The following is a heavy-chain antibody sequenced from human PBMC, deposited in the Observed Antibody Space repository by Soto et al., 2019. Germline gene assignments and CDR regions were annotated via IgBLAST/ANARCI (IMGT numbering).Heavy chain of an antibody. CDR2: ITPSSSYM. V-gene: IGHV3-21*01. D-gene: IGHD6-13*01. CDR3: ARESSWREFDF. J-gene: IGHJ4*02. Sequence: EVQLVESGGGRVQPGGSLRLSCAASGFTFSSYSLNWVRQAPGGGLGWVASITPSSSYMFYADSVKGRFTISRDYAKNSLYLQMNSLRVEDTAVYYCARESSWREFDFWGQGTLVTVSS. CDR1: GFTFSSYS.